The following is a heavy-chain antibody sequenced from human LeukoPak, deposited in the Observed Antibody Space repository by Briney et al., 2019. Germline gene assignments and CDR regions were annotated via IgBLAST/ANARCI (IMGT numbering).Heavy chain of an antibody. Sequence: GASVKVSCKVSGYTLTELSMHWVRQAPGKGLAWMGGFDPEDGETIYAQKFQGRVTMTEDTSTDTAYMELSSLRSEDPAVYYCARGSRSTIAAAGKLLYFDYWGQGTLVTVSS. CDR2: FDPEDGET. D-gene: IGHD6-13*01. J-gene: IGHJ4*02. CDR1: GYTLTELS. CDR3: ARGSRSTIAAAGKLLYFDY. V-gene: IGHV1-24*01.